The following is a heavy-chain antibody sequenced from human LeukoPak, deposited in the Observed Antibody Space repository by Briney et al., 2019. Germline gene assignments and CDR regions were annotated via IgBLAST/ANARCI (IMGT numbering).Heavy chain of an antibody. Sequence: GGSLRLSCAASRFTFSSYGMHWVRQAPGKGLEWVALIRYDGSNKYYADSVKGRFTISRDNSKNTLYLQMNSLRAEDTAVYYCARRAGAYSHPYDYWGQGTLVTVSS. CDR3: ARRAGAYSHPYDY. J-gene: IGHJ4*02. CDR1: RFTFSSYG. CDR2: IRYDGSNK. V-gene: IGHV3-33*01. D-gene: IGHD4/OR15-4a*01.